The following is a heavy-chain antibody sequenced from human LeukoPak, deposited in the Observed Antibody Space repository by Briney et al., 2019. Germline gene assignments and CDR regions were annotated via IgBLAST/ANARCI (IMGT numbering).Heavy chain of an antibody. Sequence: SETLSLTCTVSGGSISGYYWSWIRQPPGKGLEWIGYIYYSGSTDYNPSLKSRVTISVDTSKNQFSLKLSSVTAADTAVYYCARDKVPGDYWGQGTLVTVSS. V-gene: IGHV4-59*01. CDR1: GGSISGYY. CDR2: IYYSGST. D-gene: IGHD7-27*01. J-gene: IGHJ4*02. CDR3: ARDKVPGDY.